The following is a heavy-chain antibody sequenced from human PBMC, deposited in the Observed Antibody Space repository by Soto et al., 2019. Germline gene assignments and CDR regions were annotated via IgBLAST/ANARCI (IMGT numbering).Heavy chain of an antibody. V-gene: IGHV1-2*04. CDR2: INPNSGGT. J-gene: IGHJ4*02. D-gene: IGHD1-26*01. CDR1: GYTFTGYY. CDR3: ARGSGSYFNYFDY. Sequence: ASVKVSCKASGYTFTGYYMHWVRQAPGQGLEWMGWINPNSGGTNYAQKFQGWVTMTRDTSISTAYMELSRLRSDDTAAYYCARGSGSYFNYFDYWGQGTLVTVSS.